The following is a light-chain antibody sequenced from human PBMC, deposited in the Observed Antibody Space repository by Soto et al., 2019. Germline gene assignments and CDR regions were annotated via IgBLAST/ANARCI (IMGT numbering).Light chain of an antibody. J-gene: IGLJ1*01. V-gene: IGLV2-14*01. CDR1: SSDVGGYNY. CDR3: SSYTSSSTYV. Sequence: QSVLTRPASVSGSPGQSITISCTGTSSDVGGYNYVSWYQQHPGKAPKLMIYDVSNRPSGVSNRFFGSKSGNTASLTISGLQAEDEADYYCSSYTSSSTYVFGTGTKDTDL. CDR2: DVS.